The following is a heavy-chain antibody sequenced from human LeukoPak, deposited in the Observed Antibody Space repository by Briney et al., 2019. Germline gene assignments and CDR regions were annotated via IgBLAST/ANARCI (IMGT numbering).Heavy chain of an antibody. D-gene: IGHD3-22*01. CDR2: ISSSSSYI. Sequence: PGGSLRLSCAASGFTFSSYWMSWVRQAPGKGLEWVSSISSSSSYIYYADSVKGRFTISRDNAKNSLYLQMNSLRAEDTAVYYCARDHDRYDSSGYPYWGQGTLVTVSS. J-gene: IGHJ4*02. CDR3: ARDHDRYDSSGYPY. CDR1: GFTFSSYW. V-gene: IGHV3-21*01.